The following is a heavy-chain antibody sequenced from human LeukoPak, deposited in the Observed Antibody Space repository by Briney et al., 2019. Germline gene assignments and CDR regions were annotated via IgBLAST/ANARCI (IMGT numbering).Heavy chain of an antibody. V-gene: IGHV3-21*01. CDR1: GFTFSDCD. J-gene: IGHJ4*02. Sequence: KAGGSLRLSCTASGFTFSDCDMNWFRQAPGKGLEWVSSISYRTSHIYYAASVKGRFSISRDNAKNSLYLQMGSLRAEDTAVYFCGRAFPPLRAAAAGDYWGQGTLVTVSS. CDR2: ISYRTSHI. D-gene: IGHD6-13*01. CDR3: GRAFPPLRAAAAGDY.